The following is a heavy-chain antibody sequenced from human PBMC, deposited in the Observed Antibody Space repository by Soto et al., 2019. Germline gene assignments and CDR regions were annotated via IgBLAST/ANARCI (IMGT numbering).Heavy chain of an antibody. D-gene: IGHD5-12*01. J-gene: IGHJ3*02. CDR3: ARELRLLSPRGYSGYDLDAFDI. Sequence: GASVKVSCKASRGTFSCYTISWVRQAPGQGLEWMGRIIPILGIANYAQKFQGRVTITADKSTSTAYMELSSLRSEDTAVYYCARELRLLSPRGYSGYDLDAFDIWGQGTMVTVSS. CDR1: RGTFSCYT. CDR2: IIPILGIA. V-gene: IGHV1-69*04.